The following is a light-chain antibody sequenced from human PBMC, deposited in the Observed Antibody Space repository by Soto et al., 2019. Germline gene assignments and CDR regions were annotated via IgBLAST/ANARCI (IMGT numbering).Light chain of an antibody. CDR1: QGISSY. CDR3: QQYYSYPYT. V-gene: IGKV1-8*01. J-gene: IGKJ2*01. CDR2: AAS. Sequence: AIRMTQSPSSFSASTGDRVTITCRASQGISSYLAWYQQKPGKAPKLLIYAASTLQSGVPSRFSGSGSGTDFTLTISCLHSEVFATYYCQQYYSYPYTFGQGTKLEIK.